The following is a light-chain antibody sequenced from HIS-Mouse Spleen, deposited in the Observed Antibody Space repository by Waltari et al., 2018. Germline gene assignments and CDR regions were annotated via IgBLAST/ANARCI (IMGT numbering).Light chain of an antibody. V-gene: IGLV1-51*01. Sequence: QSVLTQPPSVSAAPGQKVTIPCSGSSSNIGNNYVSWYQQLPGTAPKLLIYDNNKRPAGFPDRFSGSKSGTSATLGITGLQTGDEADYYCGTWDSSLSAWVFGGGTKLTVL. J-gene: IGLJ3*02. CDR2: DNN. CDR3: GTWDSSLSAWV. CDR1: SSNIGNNY.